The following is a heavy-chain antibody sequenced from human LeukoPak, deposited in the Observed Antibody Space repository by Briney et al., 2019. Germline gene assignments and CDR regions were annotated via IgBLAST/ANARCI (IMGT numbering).Heavy chain of an antibody. D-gene: IGHD2-2*01. Sequence: ASVKVSCKASGYTFTGYYMHWVRQAPGQGLEWMGWINPNSGGTNYAQKLQGRVTMTTDTSTSTAYMELRSLRSDDTAVYYCARDFCSTSCNLGYWGQGTLVTVSS. V-gene: IGHV1-2*02. CDR1: GYTFTGYY. J-gene: IGHJ4*02. CDR2: INPNSGGT. CDR3: ARDFCSTSCNLGY.